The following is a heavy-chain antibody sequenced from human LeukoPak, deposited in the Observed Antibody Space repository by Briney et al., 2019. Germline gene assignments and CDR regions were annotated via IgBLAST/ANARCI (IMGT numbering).Heavy chain of an antibody. J-gene: IGHJ4*02. CDR3: ARVKYNGYSVFDY. CDR1: GGSISSYY. Sequence: SETLSLTCTVSGGSISSYYWSWIRQPPGKGLEWIGYIYYSGSTYYNPSLKSRVTISVDTSKNQFSLKLSSVTAADTAVYYCARVKYNGYSVFDYWGQGTLVTVSS. D-gene: IGHD5-12*01. V-gene: IGHV4-59*12. CDR2: IYYSGST.